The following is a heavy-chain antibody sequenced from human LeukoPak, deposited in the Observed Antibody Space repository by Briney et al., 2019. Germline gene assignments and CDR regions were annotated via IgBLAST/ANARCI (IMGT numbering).Heavy chain of an antibody. CDR2: IIPIFGTA. V-gene: IGHV1-69*06. Sequence: SVKVSCKASGYTFTSYGISWVRQAPGQGLEWMGGIIPIFGTANYAQKFQGRVTITADKSTSTAYMELSSLRSEDTAVYYCATTPDIVVVVAATPLYYWGQGTLVTVSS. J-gene: IGHJ4*02. CDR1: GYTFTSYG. D-gene: IGHD2-15*01. CDR3: ATTPDIVVVVAATPLYY.